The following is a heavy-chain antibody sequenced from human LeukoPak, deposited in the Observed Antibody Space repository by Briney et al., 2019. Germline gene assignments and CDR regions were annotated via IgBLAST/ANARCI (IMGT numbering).Heavy chain of an antibody. Sequence: GESLKISCKGSGYSFTTYWIGWVRQMPGQGLEWMGNIYPGDSHTGYSPSFQGQVTISADKSITTAYLQWSSLEASDTAMYYCARTDSSGYRFDSWGQGTLVSVSS. CDR3: ARTDSSGYRFDS. J-gene: IGHJ4*02. D-gene: IGHD3-22*01. CDR2: IYPGDSHT. V-gene: IGHV5-51*01. CDR1: GYSFTTYW.